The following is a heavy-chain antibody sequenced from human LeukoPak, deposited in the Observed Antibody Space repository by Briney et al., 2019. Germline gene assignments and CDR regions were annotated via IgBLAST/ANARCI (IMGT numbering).Heavy chain of an antibody. CDR3: ARGAGYNYPYYFDY. CDR2: IYGGGNI. V-gene: IGHV3-53*01. D-gene: IGHD5-24*01. Sequence: GGSLRLSCAVSGLTFTSYWMSWVRQAPGKGLEWVSVIYGGGNIYYADSVKGRFTISRDNSKNTLYLQMDSLRAEDTAVYYCARGAGYNYPYYFDYWGQGTLVTVSS. J-gene: IGHJ4*02. CDR1: GLTFTSYW.